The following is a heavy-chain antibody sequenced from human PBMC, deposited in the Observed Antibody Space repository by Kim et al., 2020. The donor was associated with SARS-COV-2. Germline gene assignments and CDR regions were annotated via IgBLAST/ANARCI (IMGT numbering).Heavy chain of an antibody. CDR1: GYTFTSYA. D-gene: IGHD2-2*01. CDR3: ARFRYQLPGSTWFDP. Sequence: ASVKVSCKASGYTFTSYAMHWVRQAPGQRLEWMGWINAGNGNTKYSQKFQGRVTITRDTSASTAYMELSSLRSEDTAVYYCARFRYQLPGSTWFDPWGQGTLVTVSS. V-gene: IGHV1-3*01. J-gene: IGHJ5*02. CDR2: INAGNGNT.